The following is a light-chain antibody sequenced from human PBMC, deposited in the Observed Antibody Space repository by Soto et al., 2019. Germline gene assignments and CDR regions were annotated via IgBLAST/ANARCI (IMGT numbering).Light chain of an antibody. CDR3: RSYTSSATYV. CDR1: SSDVGGYDY. V-gene: IGLV2-14*03. CDR2: DDS. J-gene: IGLJ1*01. Sequence: QSALTQPASVSGSPGQSITISCTGSSSDVGGYDYVSWFQQHPNKAPKLIVYDDSNRPSGISFRFSGYKSGNTASLTISGLQAEEEADYYCRSYTSSATYVFGTGTKLTVL.